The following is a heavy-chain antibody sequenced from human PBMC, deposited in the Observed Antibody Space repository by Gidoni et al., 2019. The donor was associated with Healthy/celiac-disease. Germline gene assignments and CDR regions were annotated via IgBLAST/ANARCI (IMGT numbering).Heavy chain of an antibody. CDR1: GFTFSSYW. V-gene: IGHV3-7*01. CDR3: ASGGGRWFPPD. CDR2: IKQDGSEK. Sequence: EVQLVESGGGLVQPGGALRLSCAASGFTFSSYWMSWVRQAPGKGLEWLANIKQDGSEKYYVDSVKGRFTIARDNAKNSLYLQMNSLRAEDTAVYYCASGGGRWFPPDWGQGTLVTVSS. J-gene: IGHJ4*02. D-gene: IGHD3-10*01.